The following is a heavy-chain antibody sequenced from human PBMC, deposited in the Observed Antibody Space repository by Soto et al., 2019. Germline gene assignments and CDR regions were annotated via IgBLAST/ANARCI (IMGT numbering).Heavy chain of an antibody. D-gene: IGHD2-8*01. CDR1: GYSFTTSA. CDR2: INAANGYP. Sequence: ASVKVSCKASGYSFTTSAIHWVRQAPGQRFEWMGWINAANGYPKYSQKLQGRITITSDTSASTAYMELNSLTSEDTAVYYCVRDWSSNANSVNEYWGQGTLVTVSS. CDR3: VRDWSSNANSVNEY. V-gene: IGHV1-3*01. J-gene: IGHJ4*02.